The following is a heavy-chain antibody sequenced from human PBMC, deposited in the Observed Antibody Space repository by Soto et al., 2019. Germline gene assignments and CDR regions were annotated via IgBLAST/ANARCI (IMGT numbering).Heavy chain of an antibody. J-gene: IGHJ3*02. D-gene: IGHD1-26*01. V-gene: IGHV1-2*02. Sequence: QVQLVQSGAEVKKPGASVKVSCKASGYTFTGYYMHWVRQAPGQGLEWMGWINPNSGGTNYAQKLLGGVTMTRDTCISTAYKVLSRLRSDDTAVYYCARGESNDAFDIWGQGTMVTVSS. CDR2: INPNSGGT. CDR3: ARGESNDAFDI. CDR1: GYTFTGYY.